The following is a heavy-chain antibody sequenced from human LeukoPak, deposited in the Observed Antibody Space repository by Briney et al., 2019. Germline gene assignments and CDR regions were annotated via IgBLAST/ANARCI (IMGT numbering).Heavy chain of an antibody. CDR2: ISGSSTYI. V-gene: IGHV3-21*01. J-gene: IGHJ3*02. Sequence: PGGSLRLSCAASGFTFSSYSINWVRQAPGKGLEWVSSISGSSTYIYYADSAKGRFTISIDNAKNSLYLQLSSLRADDTAVYYCARAPPGSSIFAFDIWGQGTMVTVSS. D-gene: IGHD6-13*01. CDR3: ARAPPGSSIFAFDI. CDR1: GFTFSSYS.